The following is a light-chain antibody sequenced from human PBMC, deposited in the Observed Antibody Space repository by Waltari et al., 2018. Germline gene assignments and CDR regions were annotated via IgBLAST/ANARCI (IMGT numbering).Light chain of an antibody. CDR2: WAS. Sequence: DIVMTQSPDSLAVSLGERATINCKSSQSVLYSSKNKNYLAWYQQTPGQPPKLLIYWASTRDSGVPDRFSGSGSGTDFTLTISSLQAEDVAVYYCQQYYSSPYTFGQGTKLEIK. CDR3: QQYYSSPYT. CDR1: QSVLYSSKNKNY. V-gene: IGKV4-1*01. J-gene: IGKJ2*01.